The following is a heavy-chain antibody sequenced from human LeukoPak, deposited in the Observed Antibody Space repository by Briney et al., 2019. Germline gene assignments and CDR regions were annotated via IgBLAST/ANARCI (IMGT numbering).Heavy chain of an antibody. CDR2: LSGSGGST. D-gene: IGHD6-13*01. J-gene: IGHJ4*02. CDR3: AKDRGPKQLVWPPYFDY. CDR1: GFTFSSYA. Sequence: GGSLRLSCAASGFTFSSYAMTWVRQAPGKGLEWVSALSGSGGSTYYADSVKGRFTISRDNSKNTLYLQMNSLRAEDTAVYYCAKDRGPKQLVWPPYFDYWGQGTLVTVSS. V-gene: IGHV3-23*01.